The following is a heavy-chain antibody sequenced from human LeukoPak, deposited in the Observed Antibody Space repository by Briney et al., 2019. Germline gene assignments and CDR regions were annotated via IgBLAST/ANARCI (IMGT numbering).Heavy chain of an antibody. D-gene: IGHD5-18*01. CDR3: ARDRDTAEGGNWFGP. V-gene: IGHV4-31*01. CDR1: GGSISSGGYN. J-gene: IGHJ5*02. Sequence: SETLSLTCTVSGGSISSGGYNGGWIARPPGKGLGGIGYTYYSGGTYYNPSLKSPVTISVDTSKNQFSLKLSSVTAADTAVYYCARDRDTAEGGNWFGPWGQGTLVTVSS. CDR2: TYYSGGT.